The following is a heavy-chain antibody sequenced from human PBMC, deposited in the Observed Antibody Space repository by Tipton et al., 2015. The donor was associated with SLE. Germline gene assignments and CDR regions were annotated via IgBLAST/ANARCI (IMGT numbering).Heavy chain of an antibody. V-gene: IGHV4-34*01. CDR1: GGSFSGYY. J-gene: IGHJ5*02. Sequence: TLSLTCAVYGGSFSGYYWSWIRQPPGKGLEWIGEINHSGSTTYNPSLKSRVTISVDTSKNQFSLKLSPVTAADTAVYYCARGHEDRLFTMVRAPDPWGQGTLVTVSS. CDR3: ARGHEDRLFTMVRAPDP. CDR2: INHSGST. D-gene: IGHD3-10*01.